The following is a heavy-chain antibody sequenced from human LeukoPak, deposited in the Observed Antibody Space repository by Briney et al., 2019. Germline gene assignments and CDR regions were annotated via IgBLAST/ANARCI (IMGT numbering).Heavy chain of an antibody. CDR3: AKERLAARYSGYDWVFDY. J-gene: IGHJ4*02. Sequence: PGGSLRLSCAASGFTFSSYGMHWVRQAPGKGLEWVAVISYDGSNKYYADSVKGRFTISRDNSKNTLYLQMNSLRAEDTAVYYCAKERLAARYSGYDWVFDYWGQGTLVTVSS. V-gene: IGHV3-30*18. CDR1: GFTFSSYG. D-gene: IGHD5-12*01. CDR2: ISYDGSNK.